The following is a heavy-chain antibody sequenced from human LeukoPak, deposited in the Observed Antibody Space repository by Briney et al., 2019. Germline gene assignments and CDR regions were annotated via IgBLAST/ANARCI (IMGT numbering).Heavy chain of an antibody. CDR3: ARDPNGDYVGAFDM. D-gene: IGHD4-17*01. CDR2: IRGAGGGA. J-gene: IGHJ3*02. Sequence: GGSLRLSCTASGFIFSDYAMMWVRQSPGKGPEWVAAIRGAGGGAFYADCVRGRFTISRDNSKYTLFLQMNSLRAEDTAVYYCARDPNGDYVGAFDMWGPGTMVTVSS. V-gene: IGHV3-23*01. CDR1: GFIFSDYA.